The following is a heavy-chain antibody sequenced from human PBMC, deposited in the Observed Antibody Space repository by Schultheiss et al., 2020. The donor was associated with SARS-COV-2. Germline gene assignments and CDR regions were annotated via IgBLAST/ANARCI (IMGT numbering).Heavy chain of an antibody. J-gene: IGHJ6*02. CDR1: GFTVSSYA. V-gene: IGHV3-30*04. CDR2: ISYDGSNK. Sequence: GGSLRLSCAASGFTVSSYAMHWVRQAPGKGLEWVAVISYDGSNKYYADSVKGRFTISRDNSKNTLYLQMNSLRAEDTAVYYCAKGITMVQGGYYYYGMDVWGQGTTVTVSS. D-gene: IGHD3-10*01. CDR3: AKGITMVQGGYYYYGMDV.